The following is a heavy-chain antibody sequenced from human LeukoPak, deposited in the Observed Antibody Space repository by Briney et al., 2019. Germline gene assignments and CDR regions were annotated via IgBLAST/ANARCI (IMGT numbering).Heavy chain of an antibody. J-gene: IGHJ6*02. CDR1: GYSFTSYW. D-gene: IGHD2-8*01. V-gene: IGHV5-51*01. CDR3: ARQGMRPTPKGVMDV. Sequence: GESLQISCKGSGYSFTSYWIGWVRQMPGKGLEWMGIIYPGDSDTRYSPSFQGQVTISADKSISTAYLQWSSLKASDTAMYYCARQGMRPTPKGVMDVWGQGTTVTVSS. CDR2: IYPGDSDT.